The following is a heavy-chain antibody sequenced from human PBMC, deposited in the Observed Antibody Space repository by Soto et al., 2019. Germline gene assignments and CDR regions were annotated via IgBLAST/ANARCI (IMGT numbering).Heavy chain of an antibody. CDR2: TGSGTGPG. CDR3: ARRDSGGFYRYFDS. CDR1: GGTFSTNP. J-gene: IGHJ4*02. D-gene: IGHD2-15*01. V-gene: IGHV1-69*06. Sequence: QVQLVQSGAEVKKPGSSVKVSCKASGGTFSTNPISWVRQAPGQGLEWMGGTGSGTGPGNHAQKFQGRLTMTVDKSTSTVYMELSSLSSEDTAVYYCARRDSGGFYRYFDSRGQGTLGTVSS.